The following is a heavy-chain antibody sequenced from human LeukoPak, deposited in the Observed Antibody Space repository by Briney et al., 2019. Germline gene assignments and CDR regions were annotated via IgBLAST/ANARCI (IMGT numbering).Heavy chain of an antibody. CDR2: INPNSGDT. CDR1: GYTFTDYH. V-gene: IGHV1-2*06. D-gene: IGHD2-2*01. Sequence: ASVNVSCKASGYTFTDYHMHWVRQAPGQGLEWMGRINPNSGDTNYAQKFQGRVTMTRDTSISTAYMELSRLRSDDTAVYYCARDYCSSTSCLFDYWGRGTLVTVSS. CDR3: ARDYCSSTSCLFDY. J-gene: IGHJ4*02.